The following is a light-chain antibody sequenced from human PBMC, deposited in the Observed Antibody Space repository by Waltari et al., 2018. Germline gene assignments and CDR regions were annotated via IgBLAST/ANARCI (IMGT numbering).Light chain of an antibody. J-gene: IGKJ2*01. CDR2: SAS. CDR3: QQLNSFPRT. V-gene: IGKV1-9*01. CDR1: QGIANY. Sequence: IQLTQSPSSLSASVGDRVTITCRASQGIANYLAWYQQEPVKAPKLLIHSASTLQSDVPSRFSGSGSGTDFTLTISSLQPEDFATYYCQQLNSFPRTFGQGTKLEIK.